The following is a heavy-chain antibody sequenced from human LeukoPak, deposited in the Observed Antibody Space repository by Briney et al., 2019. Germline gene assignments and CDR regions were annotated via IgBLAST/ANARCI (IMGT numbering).Heavy chain of an antibody. CDR3: AKDPPWGIAAAGIDY. V-gene: IGHV3-30*18. CDR2: APHDGTSP. Sequence: GGSLRLSCAVSGFTFNSHHMHWVRQAPNKGLDWVAVAPHDGTSPSHAASVNGRFTISRDNSKNTLYLQMNSLRAEDTAVYYCAKDPPWGIAAAGIDYWGQGTLVTVSS. J-gene: IGHJ4*02. D-gene: IGHD6-13*01. CDR1: GFTFNSHH.